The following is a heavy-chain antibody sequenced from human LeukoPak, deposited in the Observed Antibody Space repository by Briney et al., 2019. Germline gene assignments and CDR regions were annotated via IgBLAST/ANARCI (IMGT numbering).Heavy chain of an antibody. Sequence: KPSETLSLTCTVSGGSISSYYWRWIRQPPGKGLEWIGYIYYSGSTNYNPSLKSRVTISVDTSKNQFSLKLSSVTAADTAVYYCARDDSLYWYFDLWGRGTLVTVSS. CDR2: IYYSGST. D-gene: IGHD2-15*01. CDR1: GGSISSYY. CDR3: ARDDSLYWYFDL. V-gene: IGHV4-59*01. J-gene: IGHJ2*01.